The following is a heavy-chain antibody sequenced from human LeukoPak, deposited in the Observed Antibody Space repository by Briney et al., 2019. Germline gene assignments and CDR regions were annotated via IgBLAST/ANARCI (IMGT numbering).Heavy chain of an antibody. J-gene: IGHJ3*02. D-gene: IGHD2-21*01. CDR2: IYYSGST. V-gene: IGHV4-30-4*08. CDR3: ARAPCRNCGGDCPRSYAFDI. Sequence: SQTLSLTCTVSGGSISSGDYYWSWIRQPPGKGLEWIGYIYYSGSTYYNPSLQSRVTISVDTSQNQFSQKLSSVTAADTAVYYCARAPCRNCGGDCPRSYAFDIWGQGTMVTVSS. CDR1: GGSISSGDYY.